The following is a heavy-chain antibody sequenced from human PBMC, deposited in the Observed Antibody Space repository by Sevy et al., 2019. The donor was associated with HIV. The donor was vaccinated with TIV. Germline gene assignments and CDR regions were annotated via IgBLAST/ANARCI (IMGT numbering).Heavy chain of an antibody. CDR2: FIHSGST. Sequence: SETLSLTCAVYGGSFSGYYWSWIRLPPGKGLEWIGEFIHSGSTNDNPSLKSRVTLSVDTSKNQVSLKLGSVTAADTAVYYCARVTEWELLLTARGHFDYWGQRTLVTVSS. J-gene: IGHJ4*02. D-gene: IGHD1-26*01. V-gene: IGHV4-34*12. CDR1: GGSFSGYY. CDR3: ARVTEWELLLTARGHFDY.